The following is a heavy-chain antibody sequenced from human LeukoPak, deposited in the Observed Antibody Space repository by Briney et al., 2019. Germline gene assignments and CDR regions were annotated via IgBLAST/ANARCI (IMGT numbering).Heavy chain of an antibody. CDR3: SGPGLTNNRGV. Sequence: GGSLRLSCAASGFTFSSYEMNWVRQAPGKGLEWVSHISSSGSTIYYADSVKGRFTISRDNAKNSLYLQMNSLRAEDTALYYLSGPGLTNNRGVWGKGTTVTISS. CDR1: GFTFSSYE. V-gene: IGHV3-48*03. J-gene: IGHJ6*04. D-gene: IGHD1-14*01. CDR2: ISSSGSTI.